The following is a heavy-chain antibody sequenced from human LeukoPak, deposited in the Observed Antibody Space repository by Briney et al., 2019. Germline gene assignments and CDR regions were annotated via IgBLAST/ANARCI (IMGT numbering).Heavy chain of an antibody. D-gene: IGHD2-2*03. Sequence: GGSLRLSCAASGFTFSSYAMSWVRQAPGKGLEWVSAISGSGGSTYYADSVKGRFTISRDSSKNTLYLQMNSLRAEDTAVYYCAKDLGIVVVPAAPDYWGQGTLVTVSS. CDR2: ISGSGGST. J-gene: IGHJ4*02. V-gene: IGHV3-23*01. CDR1: GFTFSSYA. CDR3: AKDLGIVVVPAAPDY.